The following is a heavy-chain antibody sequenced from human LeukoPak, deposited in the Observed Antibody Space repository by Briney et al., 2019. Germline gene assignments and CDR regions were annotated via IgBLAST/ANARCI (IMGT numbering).Heavy chain of an antibody. CDR2: IYNSGST. Sequence: SQTLSLTCTVSGGSISSGSYYWSWIRQPPGKGPEWIGYIYNSGSTNYNPSLKSRVTISVDTSKNQFSLRLSSVTAADTAVYYCARDSSGWYHWFDPWGQGTLVTVSS. D-gene: IGHD6-19*01. CDR1: GGSISSGSYY. CDR3: ARDSSGWYHWFDP. V-gene: IGHV4-61*01. J-gene: IGHJ5*02.